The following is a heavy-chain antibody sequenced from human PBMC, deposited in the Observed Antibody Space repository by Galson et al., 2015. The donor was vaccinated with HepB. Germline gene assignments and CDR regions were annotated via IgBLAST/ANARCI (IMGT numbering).Heavy chain of an antibody. Sequence: SLRLSCAASGFDFSTYAMSWVRQAPGKGLEWVSGISTGGVSRYYADSVKGRFTISRDNSKNTLYLQMNSLRAEDTAVRFCAKNQVVIAIIDYWGQGTPVTVSS. CDR2: ISTGGVSR. J-gene: IGHJ4*02. D-gene: IGHD2-21*01. V-gene: IGHV3-23*01. CDR3: AKNQVVIAIIDY. CDR1: GFDFSTYA.